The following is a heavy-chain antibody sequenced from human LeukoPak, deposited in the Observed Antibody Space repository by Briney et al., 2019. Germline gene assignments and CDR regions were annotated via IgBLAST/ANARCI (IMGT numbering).Heavy chain of an antibody. CDR1: GGSISNYY. J-gene: IGHJ6*03. CDR3: ARDRKNATRYYYYYYYMDV. CDR2: IYYSGST. D-gene: IGHD1-1*01. Sequence: SETLSLTCTVSGGSISNYYWSWIRQPPGKGLEWIGYIYYSGSTNYNPSLKSRVTISVDTSKNQFSLKLSSVTAADTAVYYCARDRKNATRYYYYYYYMDVWGKGTTVTVSS. V-gene: IGHV4-59*01.